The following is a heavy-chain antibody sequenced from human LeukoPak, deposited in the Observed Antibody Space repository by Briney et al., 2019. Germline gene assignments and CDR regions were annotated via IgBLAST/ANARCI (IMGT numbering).Heavy chain of an antibody. CDR1: VGSFSGYY. V-gene: IGHV4-34*01. CDR2: INHSGST. Sequence: SETLSLTCAGYVGSFSGYYWSWIRQPPGKGLEWIGEINHSGSTNYNPSLKSRVTISVDTSKNQFSLKLSSVTAADTAVYYCARLRPSYCSSTSCHLDLMDVWGKGTTVTVSS. D-gene: IGHD2-2*01. J-gene: IGHJ6*03. CDR3: ARLRPSYCSSTSCHLDLMDV.